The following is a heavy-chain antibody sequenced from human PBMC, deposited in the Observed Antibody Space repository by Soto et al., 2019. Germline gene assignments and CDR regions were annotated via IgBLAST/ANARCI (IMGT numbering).Heavy chain of an antibody. V-gene: IGHV3-23*01. D-gene: IGHD3-3*01. J-gene: IGHJ4*02. Sequence: GGSLRLSCAASGFTFSSYAMSWVRQAPGKGLEWVSAISGSGGSTYYADSGKGRFTISRDNSKNTLYLQMNSLRAEDTAVYYCAKAILYYDFWSGYWGTQYFDYWGQGTLVTVSS. CDR2: ISGSGGST. CDR3: AKAILYYDFWSGYWGTQYFDY. CDR1: GFTFSSYA.